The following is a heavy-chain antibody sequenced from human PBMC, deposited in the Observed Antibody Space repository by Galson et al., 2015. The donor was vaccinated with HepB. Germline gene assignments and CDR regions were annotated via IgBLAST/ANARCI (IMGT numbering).Heavy chain of an antibody. J-gene: IGHJ5*01. Sequence: SLRLSCAASGFTFGNYWMAWVRQAPGKGLEWVANIKQDGSEKNHVDSVNGRFTISRDNVENSLHLQMNGLRGADTAVYYCARSSGYRGWGFDLWGQGTLVTVSS. CDR2: IKQDGSEK. CDR3: ARSSGYRGWGFDL. D-gene: IGHD5-12*01. CDR1: GFTFGNYW. V-gene: IGHV3-7*03.